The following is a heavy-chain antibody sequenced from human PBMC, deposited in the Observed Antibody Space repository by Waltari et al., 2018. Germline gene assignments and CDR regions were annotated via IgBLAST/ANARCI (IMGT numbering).Heavy chain of an antibody. CDR2: INPNSGGT. Sequence: QVQLVQSGAEVKKPGASVKVSCKASGYTFTGYYMHWVRQAPGQGLEWMGWINPNSGGTNYAQKLQGRVTMTRDTSISTAYMELSRLRSDDTAVYYCARIRYSSSSGEFDPWGQGTLVTVSS. J-gene: IGHJ5*02. V-gene: IGHV1-2*02. CDR3: ARIRYSSSSGEFDP. D-gene: IGHD6-6*01. CDR1: GYTFTGYY.